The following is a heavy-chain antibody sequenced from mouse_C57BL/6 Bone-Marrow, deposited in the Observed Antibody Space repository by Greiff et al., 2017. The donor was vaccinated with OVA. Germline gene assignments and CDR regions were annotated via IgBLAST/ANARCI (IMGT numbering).Heavy chain of an antibody. CDR3: ANYRNYGFAY. V-gene: IGHV2-2*01. J-gene: IGHJ3*01. CDR1: GFSLTSYG. CDR2: IWSGGST. Sequence: VQLQQSGPGLVQPSQSLSITCTVSGFSLTSYGVHWVRQSPGKGLEWLGVIWSGGSTDYNAALISRLSISNDNSKSQYFFKMNSLQADDTAIYYCANYRNYGFAYWGQGTLVTVSA. D-gene: IGHD2-5*01.